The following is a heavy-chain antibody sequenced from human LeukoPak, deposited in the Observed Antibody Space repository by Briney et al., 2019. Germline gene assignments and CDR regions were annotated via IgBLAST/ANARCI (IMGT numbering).Heavy chain of an antibody. J-gene: IGHJ4*02. Sequence: GGSLRLSCAASGFTFSSYAIHWVRQAPGKGLEWVALISYDGNTKYSTDSVKGRFTISRDNSKNTLYLQMNSLRPEDTAVYYCAGHFGAGHYFDSWGQGTLVTVSS. D-gene: IGHD3-3*01. CDR2: ISYDGNTK. CDR1: GFTFSSYA. V-gene: IGHV3-30*04. CDR3: AGHFGAGHYFDS.